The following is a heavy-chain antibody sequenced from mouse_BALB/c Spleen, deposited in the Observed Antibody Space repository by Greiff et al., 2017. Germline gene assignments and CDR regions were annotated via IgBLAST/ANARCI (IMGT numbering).Heavy chain of an antibody. CDR3: ARRDYGDAMDY. J-gene: IGHJ4*01. CDR2: ISYSGST. V-gene: IGHV3-2*02. D-gene: IGHD1-2*01. Sequence: EVQRVESGPGLVKPSQSLSLTCTVTGYSITSDYAWNWIRQFPGNKLEWMGYISYSGSTSYNPSLKSRISITRDTSKNQFFLQLNSVTTEDTATYYCARRDYGDAMDYWGQGTSVTVSS. CDR1: GYSITSDYA.